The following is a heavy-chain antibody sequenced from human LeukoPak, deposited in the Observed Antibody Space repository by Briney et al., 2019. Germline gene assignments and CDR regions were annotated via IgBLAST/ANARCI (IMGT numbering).Heavy chain of an antibody. Sequence: SQTLSLTCTVSGGSLSSGGSYWGWIRQHPGKGLEWIGYIYYSGSTYYDPSLKSRVTISVDTSKNQFSLKLSSVTAADTAVYYCAREPCCGGDYYSGVFDWGQGTLVTVSS. D-gene: IGHD2-21*02. CDR1: GGSLSSGGSY. V-gene: IGHV4-31*03. CDR2: IYYSGST. J-gene: IGHJ4*02. CDR3: AREPCCGGDYYSGVFD.